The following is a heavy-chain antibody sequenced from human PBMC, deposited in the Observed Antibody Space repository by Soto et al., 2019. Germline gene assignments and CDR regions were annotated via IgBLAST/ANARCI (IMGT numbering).Heavy chain of an antibody. V-gene: IGHV1-18*04. CDR3: ARDDIVVVPAAGGV. CDR2: ISAYNGNT. Sequence: ASVKVSCKASGYTFTSYGISWVRQAPGQGLEWMGWISAYNGNTNYAQKLQGRVTMTTDTSTSTAYMELRSLRSDDTAVYYCARDDIVVVPAAGGVWGQGTTVTVSS. J-gene: IGHJ6*02. D-gene: IGHD2-2*01. CDR1: GYTFTSYG.